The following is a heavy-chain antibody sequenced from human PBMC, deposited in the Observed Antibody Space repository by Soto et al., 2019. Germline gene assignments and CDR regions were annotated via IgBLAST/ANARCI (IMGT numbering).Heavy chain of an antibody. V-gene: IGHV4-34*01. CDR1: GGSFSGYY. Sequence: QVQLQQWGAGLLKPSETLSLTCAVYGGSFSGYYWSWIRQPPGKGLEWIGEINHSGSTNYNPSLKSRVTISVDTSKNQFSLKLSSVTAADTAVYYCARALPLLWFGELLSNWFHPWGQGTLVTVSS. CDR2: INHSGST. J-gene: IGHJ5*02. D-gene: IGHD3-10*01. CDR3: ARALPLLWFGELLSNWFHP.